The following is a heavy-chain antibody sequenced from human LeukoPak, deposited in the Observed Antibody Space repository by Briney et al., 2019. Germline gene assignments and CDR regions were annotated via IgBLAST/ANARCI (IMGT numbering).Heavy chain of an antibody. CDR3: ARPQEQWLVLAFDI. D-gene: IGHD6-19*01. J-gene: IGHJ3*02. CDR1: GFTFSDYY. V-gene: IGHV3-11*01. CDR2: ISSSGSTI. Sequence: GGSLRLSCVASGFTFSDYYMSWIRQAPGKGLEWVSYISSSGSTIYYADSVKGRFTISRDNAKNSLYLQMNSLRAEDTAVYYCARPQEQWLVLAFDIWGQGTMVTVSS.